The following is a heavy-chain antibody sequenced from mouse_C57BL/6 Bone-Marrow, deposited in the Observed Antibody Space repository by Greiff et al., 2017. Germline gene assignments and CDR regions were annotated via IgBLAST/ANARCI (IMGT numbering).Heavy chain of an antibody. CDR2: IYPRSGNT. CDR3: ARGAQLRLRPAWCAY. J-gene: IGHJ3*01. Sequence: VQLQQSGAELARPGASVKLSCKASGYTFTSYGISWVKQRTGQGLEWIGEIYPRSGNTYYNEKFKGKATLTADKSSSTAYMELRSLTSEDSAVYFCARGAQLRLRPAWCAYRGQETLVTVSA. CDR1: GYTFTSYG. V-gene: IGHV1-81*01. D-gene: IGHD3-2*02.